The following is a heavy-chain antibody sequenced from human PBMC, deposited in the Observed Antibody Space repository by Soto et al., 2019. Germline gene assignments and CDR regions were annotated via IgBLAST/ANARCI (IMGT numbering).Heavy chain of an antibody. D-gene: IGHD1-26*01. J-gene: IGHJ4*02. CDR1: GASTVSHYH. CDR3: ALALGPTTGLDY. V-gene: IGHV4-31*02. CDR2: IFNSGTT. Sequence: PSETLSLTCSVSGASTVSHYHWTCIRQPPGKRLEWMGYIFNSGTTFYNPSLTSRLSISMDTSGNHFSLELRSVTAADTAVYYCALALGPTTGLDYWGQGTLVTVSS.